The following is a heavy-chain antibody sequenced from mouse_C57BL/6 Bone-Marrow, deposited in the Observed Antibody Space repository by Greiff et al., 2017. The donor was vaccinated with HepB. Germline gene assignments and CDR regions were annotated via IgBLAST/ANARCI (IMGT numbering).Heavy chain of an antibody. CDR3: SRPYYRSPLYAMDY. V-gene: IGHV3-6*01. Sequence: EVQLVESGPGLVKPSQSLSLTCSVTGYSITSGYYWNWIRQFPGNKLEWMGYISYDGSNNYNPSLKNRISITRDTSKNQFFLKLNSVTTEDTATYYCSRPYYRSPLYAMDYWGQGTSVTFSS. CDR2: ISYDGSN. J-gene: IGHJ4*01. CDR1: GYSITSGYY. D-gene: IGHD1-1*01.